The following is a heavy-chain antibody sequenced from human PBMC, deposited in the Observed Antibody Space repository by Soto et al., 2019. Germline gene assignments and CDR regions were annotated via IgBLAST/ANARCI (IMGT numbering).Heavy chain of an antibody. Sequence: SETLSLTCTVSGGSISSSSYYWGWIRQPPGKGLEWIGSIHYSGSTNYNPSLKSRVTISVATSKTQFSLKLSPVTAADTAVYYCASLDGYYPYMDVWGKGTTVTVSS. D-gene: IGHD3-22*01. CDR3: ASLDGYYPYMDV. V-gene: IGHV4-39*07. CDR1: GGSISSSSYY. CDR2: IHYSGST. J-gene: IGHJ6*03.